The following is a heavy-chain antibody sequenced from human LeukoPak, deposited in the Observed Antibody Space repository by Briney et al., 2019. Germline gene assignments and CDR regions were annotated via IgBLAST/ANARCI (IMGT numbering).Heavy chain of an antibody. J-gene: IGHJ4*02. CDR1: GGTFSSYA. V-gene: IGHV1-69*05. CDR3: ARELKYYYDSSGYYDY. Sequence: ASVKVSCKASGGTFSSYAISWVRQAPGQGLEWMGRIIPIFGTANYAQKFKGRVTITTDESTSTAYMELSSLRAEDTAVYYCARELKYYYDSSGYYDYWGQGTLVTVSS. CDR2: IIPIFGTA. D-gene: IGHD3-22*01.